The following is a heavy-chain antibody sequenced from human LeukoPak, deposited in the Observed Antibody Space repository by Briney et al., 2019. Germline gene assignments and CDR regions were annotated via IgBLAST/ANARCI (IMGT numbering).Heavy chain of an antibody. CDR2: ISGSASST. Sequence: GSLRLSCAASGFTFTNYAMSWVRQAPGKGLQWVSSISGSASSTYYADSVKGRFTISRDNSKNTLYLQMNSLRAEDTAVYYCAKASSSWYLDWFDPWGQGTLVTVSS. CDR1: GFTFTNYA. J-gene: IGHJ5*02. D-gene: IGHD6-13*01. CDR3: AKASSSWYLDWFDP. V-gene: IGHV3-23*01.